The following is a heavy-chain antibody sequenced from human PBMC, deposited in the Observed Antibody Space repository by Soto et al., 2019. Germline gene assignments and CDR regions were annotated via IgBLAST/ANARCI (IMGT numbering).Heavy chain of an antibody. CDR2: ISGSGGST. J-gene: IGHJ3*02. D-gene: IGHD3-16*01. CDR1: GFTFSSYA. CDR3: AKDGGRGYDAFDI. V-gene: IGHV3-23*01. Sequence: EVQLLESGGGLVQPGGSLRLSCAASGFTFSSYAMSWVRQAPGKGLEWISAISGSGGSTYYADSVKGRFTISRDNSQSTLYLQMCSLRGEDTAVYYCAKDGGRGYDAFDIWGQGTMVTVSS.